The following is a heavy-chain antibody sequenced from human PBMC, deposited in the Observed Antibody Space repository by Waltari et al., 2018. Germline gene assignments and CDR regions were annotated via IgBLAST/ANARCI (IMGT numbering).Heavy chain of an antibody. CDR2: IYYSGST. Sequence: QVQLQESGPGLVKPSETLSLTCTVSGGSISSYYWSWIRQPPGKGLEWIGYIYYSGSTNYDPSRKSRVTISVETSKKQFSLKLSSVTAADTAVYYCARGEAAYYDFWSGYNYFDYWGQGTLVTVSS. D-gene: IGHD3-3*01. CDR1: GGSISSYY. CDR3: ARGEAAYYDFWSGYNYFDY. V-gene: IGHV4-59*01. J-gene: IGHJ4*02.